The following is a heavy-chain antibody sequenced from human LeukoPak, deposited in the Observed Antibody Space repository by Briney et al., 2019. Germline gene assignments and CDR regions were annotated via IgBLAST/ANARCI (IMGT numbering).Heavy chain of an antibody. J-gene: IGHJ4*02. Sequence: ASVKVSCKVSGYTLTELSMHWVRQAPGKGLEWMGGFDPEDGETIYAQKFQGRVTMTEDTSTDAAYMELSSLRSEDTAVYYCAAGVSQGGYYFDYWGQGTLVTVSS. CDR3: AAGVSQGGYYFDY. CDR1: GYTLTELS. CDR2: FDPEDGET. V-gene: IGHV1-24*01. D-gene: IGHD3-16*01.